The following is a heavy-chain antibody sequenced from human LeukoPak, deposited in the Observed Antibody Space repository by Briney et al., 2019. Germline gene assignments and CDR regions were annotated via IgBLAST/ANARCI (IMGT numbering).Heavy chain of an antibody. J-gene: IGHJ4*02. CDR2: IIPILGIA. D-gene: IGHD2-2*02. CDR1: GGTFSSYA. Sequence: SVKVSCKASGGTFSSYAISWVRQAPGQGLEWMGRIIPILGIANYAQKFQGRVTITADKSTSTAYMELSSLRSEDTAVYYCAREDVEEVPAAIALDYWGQGTLVTVSS. V-gene: IGHV1-69*04. CDR3: AREDVEEVPAAIALDY.